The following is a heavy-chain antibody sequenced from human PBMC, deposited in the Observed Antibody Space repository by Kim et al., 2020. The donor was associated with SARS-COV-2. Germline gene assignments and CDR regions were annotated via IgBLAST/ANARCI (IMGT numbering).Heavy chain of an antibody. D-gene: IGHD3-3*01. V-gene: IGHV4-61*01. J-gene: IGHJ4*02. CDR2: IYYSGST. CDR1: GGSVSSGSYY. Sequence: SETLSLTCTFSGGSVSSGSYYWSWIRQPPGKGLEWIGYIYYSGSTNYNPSLKSRVTISVDTSKNQFSLKLSSVTAADTAVYYCARVHYDFWSGYCFDYWGQGTLVTVSS. CDR3: ARVHYDFWSGYCFDY.